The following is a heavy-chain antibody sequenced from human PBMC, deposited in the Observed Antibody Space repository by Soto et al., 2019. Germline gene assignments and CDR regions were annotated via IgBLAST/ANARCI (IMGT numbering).Heavy chain of an antibody. J-gene: IGHJ4*02. Sequence: PSETLSLTCTVSGDSTSTGGYYWGWICQYPGKGLEWIGYIFYRGTTFYNPSLKSRVSISVDTSNNQFSLKLSSVTAADTAVYYCARGRDLDIHYSDSSGYSKDYWGQGTLVTVSS. CDR2: IFYRGTT. D-gene: IGHD3-22*01. CDR1: GDSTSTGGYY. V-gene: IGHV4-31*02. CDR3: ARGRDLDIHYSDSSGYSKDY.